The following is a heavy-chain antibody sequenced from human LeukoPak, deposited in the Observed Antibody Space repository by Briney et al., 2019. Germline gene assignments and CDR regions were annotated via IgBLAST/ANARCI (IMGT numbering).Heavy chain of an antibody. D-gene: IGHD2-2*01. CDR2: MSGAGGRI. CDR3: AKDRPAGAYCSSTSCQDAFDI. Sequence: GGSLRLSCEASGFTFSIYAMSWVRQAPGKGLEWLSIMSGAGGRIEYADSVKGRFTISRDNSKNTLYLQMNSLRAEDTAVYYCAKDRPAGAYCSSTSCQDAFDIWGQGTMVTVSS. V-gene: IGHV3-23*01. J-gene: IGHJ3*02. CDR1: GFTFSIYA.